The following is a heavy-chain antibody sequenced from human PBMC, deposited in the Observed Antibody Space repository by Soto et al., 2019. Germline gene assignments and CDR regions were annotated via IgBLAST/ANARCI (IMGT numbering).Heavy chain of an antibody. CDR1: GFTFSSYW. CDR3: ARDSGGDYVDY. V-gene: IGHV3-7*01. CDR2: IKQDGSEK. D-gene: IGHD4-17*01. Sequence: EVQLVESGGGLVQPGGSLRLSCAASGFTFSSYWMSWVRQAPGKGLEWVANIKQDGSEKYYVDSVKGRFTISRDNAKNSLYLQMNSLRAEVTAVYYCARDSGGDYVDYWGQGTLVTVSS. J-gene: IGHJ4*02.